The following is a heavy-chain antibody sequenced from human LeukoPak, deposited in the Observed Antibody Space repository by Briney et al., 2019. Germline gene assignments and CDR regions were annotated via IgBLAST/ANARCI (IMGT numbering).Heavy chain of an antibody. V-gene: IGHV4-30-2*01. D-gene: IGHD2-21*02. CDR2: IYHSGST. CDR1: GGSISSGGYS. CDR3: ARGPVTGAFDI. J-gene: IGHJ3*02. Sequence: PSQTLSLTCAVSGGSISSGGYSWSWIRQPPGNGLEWIGYIYHSGSTYYNPSLKSRVTISVDRSKNQFSLKLSSVTAADTAVYYCARGPVTGAFDIWGQGTMVTVSS.